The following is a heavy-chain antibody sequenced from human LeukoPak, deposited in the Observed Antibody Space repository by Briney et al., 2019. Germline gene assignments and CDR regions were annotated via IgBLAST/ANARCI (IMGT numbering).Heavy chain of an antibody. D-gene: IGHD2-15*01. CDR3: ARRYCSGGSCYPWYFDY. V-gene: IGHV1-69*13. Sequence: SVTVSCKASGGTFSSYAISWVRQAPGQGLEWMGGIIPIFGTANYAQKFQGRVTITADESTSTAYMELSSLRSEDTAVYYCARRYCSGGSCYPWYFDYWGQGTLVTVSS. CDR2: IIPIFGTA. CDR1: GGTFSSYA. J-gene: IGHJ4*02.